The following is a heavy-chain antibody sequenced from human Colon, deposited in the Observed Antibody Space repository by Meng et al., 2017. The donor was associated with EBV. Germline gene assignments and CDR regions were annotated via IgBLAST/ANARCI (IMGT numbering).Heavy chain of an antibody. CDR2: ISKMGDGI. V-gene: IGHV3-11*01. D-gene: IGHD6-25*01. J-gene: IGHJ4*02. CDR3: ARDLGGPRDY. CDR1: GFNFNDYY. Sequence: HVYLVEPGGGFVKPGGSLSLSCAASGFNFNDYYMTWIRQAPGKGLEWVAFISKMGDGISYAESVRGRFTISRDSATHSLYLQMNSLRAEDTAVYYCARDLGGPRDYWGQGALVTVSS.